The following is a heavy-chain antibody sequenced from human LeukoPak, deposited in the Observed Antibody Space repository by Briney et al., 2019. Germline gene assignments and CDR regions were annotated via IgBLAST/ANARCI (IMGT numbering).Heavy chain of an antibody. Sequence: GGSLRLSCAVSGFTFSSYGLSWVRQAPGKGLEWVSGISGSGANTYYADSVKGRFTISRDNSKNTLYLQMNSLRVEDTAVYYCARVWSYDILTGYYYYYMDVWGKGTTVTISS. CDR1: GFTFSSYG. CDR3: ARVWSYDILTGYYYYYMDV. V-gene: IGHV3-23*01. CDR2: ISGSGANT. J-gene: IGHJ6*03. D-gene: IGHD3-9*01.